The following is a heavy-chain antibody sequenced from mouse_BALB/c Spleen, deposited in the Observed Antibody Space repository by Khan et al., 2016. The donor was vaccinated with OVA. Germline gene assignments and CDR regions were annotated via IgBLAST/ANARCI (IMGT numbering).Heavy chain of an antibody. J-gene: IGHJ2*01. CDR3: ARTARIKY. V-gene: IGHV3-2*02. CDR2: ISYSGST. CDR1: GYSITSGYG. Sequence: EVQLQESGPGLVKPSQSLSLTCTVTGYSITSGYGWNWIRQFPGNKLEWMGYISYSGSTNYNPSLKSRISITRDTSKNQFFLQLNSVTTGAITTDSSARTARIKYWGQGTTLTVSS. D-gene: IGHD1-2*01.